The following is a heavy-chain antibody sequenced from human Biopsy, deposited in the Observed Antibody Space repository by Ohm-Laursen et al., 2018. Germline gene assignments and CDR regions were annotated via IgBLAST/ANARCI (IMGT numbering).Heavy chain of an antibody. CDR1: GRTFSDYR. CDR3: ARHPTGFWFDP. V-gene: IGHV4-34*01. Sequence: SDTLSLTCVVFGRTFSDYRWTWIRQPPGKGLEWIGQINQSGSTNYNPSLKSRVTISVDTSTNQFSLKVSSVTAADTALYFCARHPTGFWFDPWGHGTLVTVSS. CDR2: INQSGST. J-gene: IGHJ5*02.